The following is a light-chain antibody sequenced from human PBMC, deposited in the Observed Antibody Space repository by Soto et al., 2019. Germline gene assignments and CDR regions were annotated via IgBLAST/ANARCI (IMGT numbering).Light chain of an antibody. V-gene: IGLV2-23*01. Sequence: QLVLTRPASVSGSPGQSITISCTGTSSDVGSYNLVSWYQQHPGKAPKLMIYEGSKRPSGVSNRFSGSKSGNTASLTISGLQAEDEADYYCCSYAGSSTFYVFGTGTKLTVL. J-gene: IGLJ1*01. CDR2: EGS. CDR1: SSDVGSYNL. CDR3: CSYAGSSTFYV.